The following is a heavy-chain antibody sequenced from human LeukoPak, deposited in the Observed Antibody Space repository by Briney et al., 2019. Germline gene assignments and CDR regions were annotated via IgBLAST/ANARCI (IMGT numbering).Heavy chain of an antibody. V-gene: IGHV4-30-4*08. Sequence: SQTLSLTCTVSGGSISSGDYYWSWIRQPPGKGLEWIGYIYYSGSTYYNPSLKSRVTISVDTSKNQFSLKLSSVTAADTAVYYCARGQLKYDYVWGSYRYDYFDYWGQGTLVTVSS. CDR3: ARGQLKYDYVWGSYRYDYFDY. J-gene: IGHJ4*02. CDR1: GGSISSGDYY. CDR2: IYYSGST. D-gene: IGHD3-16*02.